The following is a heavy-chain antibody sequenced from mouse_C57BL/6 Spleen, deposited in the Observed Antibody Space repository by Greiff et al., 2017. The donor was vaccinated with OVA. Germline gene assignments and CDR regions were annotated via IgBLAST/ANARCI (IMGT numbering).Heavy chain of an antibody. D-gene: IGHD2-4*01. Sequence: QVQLQQPGTELVKPGASVKLSCKASGYTFTSYWMHWVKQRPGQGLEWIGNINPSNGGTNYNEKFKSKATLTVDKSSSTAYMQLSSLTSEDAAVYYYASMITTRRVFDYWGQGTTLTVSS. CDR2: INPSNGGT. J-gene: IGHJ2*01. CDR1: GYTFTSYW. V-gene: IGHV1-53*01. CDR3: ASMITTRRVFDY.